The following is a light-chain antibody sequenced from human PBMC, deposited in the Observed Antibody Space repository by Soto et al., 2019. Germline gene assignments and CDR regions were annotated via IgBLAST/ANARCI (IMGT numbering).Light chain of an antibody. J-gene: IGLJ3*02. CDR3: ALSLPRGVWE. CDR2: STN. Sequence: QTVVTQEPSFSVSPGGTITLTCGLTSGSVSTSSYPSWYQQTPGQAPRTLIYSTNTRSSGVPDRLSGSILGNKAALTITGAQADDESDYYCALSLPRGVWEFGGGTKLTVL. V-gene: IGLV8-61*01. CDR1: SGSVSTSSY.